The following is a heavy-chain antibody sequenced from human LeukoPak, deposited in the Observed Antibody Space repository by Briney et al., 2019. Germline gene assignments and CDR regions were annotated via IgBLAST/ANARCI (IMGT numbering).Heavy chain of an antibody. CDR1: GYTFTGYY. CDR2: INPNSGGT. J-gene: IGHJ6*03. CDR3: ARAGTIEVAGFRYMDV. Sequence: ASVKVSCKASGYTFTGYYMHWVRQAPGQGLEWMGWINPNSGGTNYVQKFQGRVTMTRDTSISTAYMELSRLRSDDTAVYYCARAGTIEVAGFRYMDVWGKGTTVTISS. V-gene: IGHV1-2*02. D-gene: IGHD6-19*01.